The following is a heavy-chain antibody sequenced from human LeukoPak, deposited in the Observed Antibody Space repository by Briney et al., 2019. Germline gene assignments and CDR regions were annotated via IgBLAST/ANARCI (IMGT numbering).Heavy chain of an antibody. D-gene: IGHD3-10*01. CDR3: ARPRSAASKPGVGMDV. J-gene: IGHJ6*02. CDR1: GYTFTSYG. V-gene: IGHV1-18*01. CDR2: ISAYNGNT. Sequence: GASVKVSCKASGYTFTSYGISWVRQAPGQGLEWMGWISAYNGNTNYAQKLQGRVTMTTDTSTSTAYMELRSLRSDDTAVYYCARPRSAASKPGVGMDVLGQGTTVTVSS.